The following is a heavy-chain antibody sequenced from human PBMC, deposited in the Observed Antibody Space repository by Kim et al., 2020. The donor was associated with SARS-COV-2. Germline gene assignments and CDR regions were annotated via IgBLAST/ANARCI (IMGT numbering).Heavy chain of an antibody. Sequence: SETLSLTCAVYGGSFSGYYWSWIRQPPGKGLEWIGEINHSGSTNYNPSLKSRVTISVDTSKNQFSLKLSSVTAADTAVYYCARGHFTMIVVDEDTNYGMDVWGQGTTVTVSS. CDR1: GGSFSGYY. D-gene: IGHD3-22*01. CDR3: ARGHFTMIVVDEDTNYGMDV. J-gene: IGHJ6*02. V-gene: IGHV4-34*01. CDR2: INHSGST.